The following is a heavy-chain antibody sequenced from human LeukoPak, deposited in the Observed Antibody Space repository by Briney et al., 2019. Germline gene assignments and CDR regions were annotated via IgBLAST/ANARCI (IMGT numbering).Heavy chain of an antibody. CDR1: GFTFSSYS. J-gene: IGHJ3*02. V-gene: IGHV3-48*01. Sequence: GGSLRLSCAASGFTFSSYSMNWVRQAPGKGLEWVSYISSSSSTIYYADSVKGRFTISRDNSKNTLYLQMNSLRAEDTAVYYCAKALLSVADDAFDIWGQGTMVTVSS. D-gene: IGHD6-19*01. CDR2: ISSSSSTI. CDR3: AKALLSVADDAFDI.